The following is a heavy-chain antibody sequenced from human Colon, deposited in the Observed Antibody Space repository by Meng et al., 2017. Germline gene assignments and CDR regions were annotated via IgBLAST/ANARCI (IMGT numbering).Heavy chain of an antibody. Sequence: VPLQESGPGLVRPSETLSLTCTVSGGSVISNSYYWSWIRHPPGKGLEWIGFIYYSGSTNYNPSLKSRVTISVDTSKNQFSLKVSSVTAADTAVYYCARDSGYDKNWFDPWGQGTLVTVSS. CDR2: IYYSGST. D-gene: IGHD5-12*01. CDR1: GGSVISNSYY. CDR3: ARDSGYDKNWFDP. V-gene: IGHV4-61*01. J-gene: IGHJ5*02.